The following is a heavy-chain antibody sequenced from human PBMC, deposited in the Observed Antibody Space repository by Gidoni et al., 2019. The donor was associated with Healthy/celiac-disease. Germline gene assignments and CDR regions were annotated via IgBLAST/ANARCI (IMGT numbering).Heavy chain of an antibody. CDR2: IIPIFGTA. V-gene: IGHV1-69*01. CDR3: ARYNKKGLPIRYCSGGSCSYGMDV. CDR1: GGTFSSYA. J-gene: IGHJ6*02. Sequence: QVQLVQSGAEVKKPGSSVKVSCKASGGTFSSYAIRWVRQAPGQGLAWMGGIIPIFGTANYAQKFQGRVTITADESTSTAYMELSSLRSEDTAVYYCARYNKKGLPIRYCSGGSCSYGMDVWGQGTTVTVSS. D-gene: IGHD2-15*01.